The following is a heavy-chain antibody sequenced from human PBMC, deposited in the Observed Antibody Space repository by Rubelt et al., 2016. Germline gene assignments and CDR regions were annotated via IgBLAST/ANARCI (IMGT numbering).Heavy chain of an antibody. CDR1: GYTFTTYG. CDR3: VRDEVGSTADY. CDR2: IIAYNENT. Sequence: QVQLVQSGAEVKEPGASVRVSCKASGYTFTTYGIGWVRQAPGQGLEWMGWIIAYNENTNYAQTFQGRVTMTTDTSTNTVYMELRSLTSDDTAVYYCVRDEVGSTADYGGEGTLVIVSS. V-gene: IGHV1-18*01. D-gene: IGHD5/OR15-5a*01. J-gene: IGHJ4*02.